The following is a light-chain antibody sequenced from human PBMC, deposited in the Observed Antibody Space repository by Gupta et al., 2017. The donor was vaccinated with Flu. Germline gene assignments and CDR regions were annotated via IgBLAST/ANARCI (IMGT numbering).Light chain of an antibody. CDR3: QQYYDTPMSS. CDR1: QSVGSN. Sequence: DIVLTQSPATLSVSPGERATLSCRTSQSVGSNLAWYQQKPGQAPRLLIYEASTRATGIPDRFSGSGSETEFTLTISSRQSEDLAVYYCQQYYDTPMSSLGEGTKVEIK. J-gene: IGKJ4*01. CDR2: EAS. V-gene: IGKV3-15*01.